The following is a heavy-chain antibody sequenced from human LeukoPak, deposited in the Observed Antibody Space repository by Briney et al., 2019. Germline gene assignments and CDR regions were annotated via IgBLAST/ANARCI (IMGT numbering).Heavy chain of an antibody. CDR2: INHSGST. V-gene: IGHV4-34*01. CDR1: GGSFSGYY. Sequence: SETLSLTCAVYGGSFSGYYWSWIRQPPGKGLEWIGEINHSGSTNYNPSLKGRVTISVDTSKNQFSLKLSSVTAADTAVYYCAAMEAGFPNPTSGFDYWGQGTLVTVSS. J-gene: IGHJ4*02. CDR3: AAMEAGFPNPTSGFDY. D-gene: IGHD6-19*01.